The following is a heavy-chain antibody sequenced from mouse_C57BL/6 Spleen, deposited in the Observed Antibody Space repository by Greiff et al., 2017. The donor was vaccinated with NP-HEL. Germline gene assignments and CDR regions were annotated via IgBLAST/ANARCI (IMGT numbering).Heavy chain of an antibody. CDR3: ARRQAMDY. J-gene: IGHJ4*01. CDR1: GYTFPSYW. V-gene: IGHV1-50*01. Sequence: VQLQQPGAELVKPGASVKLSCKASGYTFPSYWMQWVKQRPGQGLEWIGEIDPSDSYTNYNQKFKGKATLTVDTSSSTAYMQLSSLTSEDSAVYYCARRQAMDYWGQGTSVTVSS. CDR2: IDPSDSYT. D-gene: IGHD3-2*01.